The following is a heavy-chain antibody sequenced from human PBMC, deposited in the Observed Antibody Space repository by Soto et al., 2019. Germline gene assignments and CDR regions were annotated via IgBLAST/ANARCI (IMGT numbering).Heavy chain of an antibody. CDR1: VYTFTGYY. CDR2: INPNSGGT. D-gene: IGHD2-2*01. Sequence: ASVKVSCKASVYTFTGYYMHWVRQAPGQGLEWMGWINPNSGGTNYAQKFQGRVTMTRDTCISTAYMELSRLRSDDTAVYYCESCGENCRSTSCSENWFDPWGQGTLVTVSS. CDR3: ESCGENCRSTSCSENWFDP. J-gene: IGHJ5*02. V-gene: IGHV1-2*02.